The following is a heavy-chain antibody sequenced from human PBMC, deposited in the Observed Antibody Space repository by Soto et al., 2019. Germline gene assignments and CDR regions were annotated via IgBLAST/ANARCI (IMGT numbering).Heavy chain of an antibody. D-gene: IGHD3-22*01. CDR1: GGSIRSSSYY. CDR2: IYYSGST. J-gene: IGHJ5*02. CDR3: ARHSYLCDYYDSSGYYSWFDP. V-gene: IGHV4-39*01. Sequence: LSLTCTVSGGSIRSSSYYWGWIRQPPGKGREWIGSIYYSGSTCYNPSLKSPVTISVDTSKNQFSLKLSSVTAADTAVYYCARHSYLCDYYDSSGYYSWFDPWGQGTLVTVSS.